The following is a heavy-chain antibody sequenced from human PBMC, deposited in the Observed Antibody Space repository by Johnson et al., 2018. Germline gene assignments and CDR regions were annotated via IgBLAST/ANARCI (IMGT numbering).Heavy chain of an antibody. CDR2: IYYSGST. D-gene: IGHD3-16*01. CDR3: AITVGELPGAFDI. Sequence: QVQLQESGPGLVKPSETLSLTCTVSGGSISSYYWSWIRQPPGKGLEWIGYIYYSGSTNYNPSLKSRVTISVDTSKNQFSLKLSSVTAADPAGYYCAITVGELPGAFDIWGQGTMVTVSS. J-gene: IGHJ3*02. V-gene: IGHV4-59*01. CDR1: GGSISSYY.